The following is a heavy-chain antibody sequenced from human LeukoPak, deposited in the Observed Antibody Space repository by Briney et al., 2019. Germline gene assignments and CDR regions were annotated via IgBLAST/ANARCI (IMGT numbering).Heavy chain of an antibody. V-gene: IGHV3-23*01. CDR2: ISASGGST. Sequence: GGSLRLSCAASGFTFSSYAMSWVRQAPGKGLEWVSGISASGGSTYYADSVKGRFTISRDNSKNTLYLQMNSLRAEDTAVYYCAKDGPYCSTTSCYEGELPFDYWGQGTLVTVSS. CDR1: GFTFSSYA. J-gene: IGHJ4*02. D-gene: IGHD2-2*01. CDR3: AKDGPYCSTTSCYEGELPFDY.